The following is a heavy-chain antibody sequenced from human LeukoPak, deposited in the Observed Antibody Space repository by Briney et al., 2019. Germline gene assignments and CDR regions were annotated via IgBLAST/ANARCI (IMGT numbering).Heavy chain of an antibody. J-gene: IGHJ3*02. CDR3: ARHGSGDRAHIDI. V-gene: IGHV5-51*01. CDR1: GSTFTSYW. D-gene: IGHD3-10*01. CDR2: IYPGDSDT. Sequence: GGSLQISCQGSGSTFTSYWIGWVRQLPGKGLEWMGTIYPGDSDTTDSPSFQGQVTISAGKSISTAYLQWSSLKASDTAMYYCARHGSGDRAHIDIWGQGTMVTVSS.